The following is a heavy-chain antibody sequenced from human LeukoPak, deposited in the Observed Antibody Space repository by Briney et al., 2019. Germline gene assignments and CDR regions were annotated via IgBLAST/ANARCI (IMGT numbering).Heavy chain of an antibody. CDR1: GYTFTSYG. CDR3: ARGSGWYYGMDV. J-gene: IGHJ6*02. CDR2: LNPIGGST. D-gene: IGHD6-19*01. Sequence: ASVKVSCKASGYTFTSYGISWVRQAPGQGLEWMGILNPIGGSTIYAQKFQGRVTMTRDTSISTAYMELSRLRSDDTAVYYCARGSGWYYGMDVWGQGTTVTVSS. V-gene: IGHV1-2*02.